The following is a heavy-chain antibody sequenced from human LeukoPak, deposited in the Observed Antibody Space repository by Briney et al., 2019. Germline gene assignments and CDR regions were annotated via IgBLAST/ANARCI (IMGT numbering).Heavy chain of an antibody. V-gene: IGHV4-39*07. CDR1: GFTFSNHW. Sequence: GSLRLSCAASGFTFSNHWMSWIRQPPGKGLEWIGSIYYSGSTYYNPSLKSRVTISVDTSKNQFSLKLSSVTAADTAVYYCARDRTVTNSFDYWGQGTLVTVSS. D-gene: IGHD4-11*01. CDR2: IYYSGST. CDR3: ARDRTVTNSFDY. J-gene: IGHJ4*02.